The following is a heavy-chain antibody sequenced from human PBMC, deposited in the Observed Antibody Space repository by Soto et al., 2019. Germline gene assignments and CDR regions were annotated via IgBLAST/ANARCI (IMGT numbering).Heavy chain of an antibody. V-gene: IGHV1-2*02. CDR3: ARDGARGYCRSTSCHPPFGYYYYGMDV. CDR1: GYTFTGYY. CDR2: INPNSGGT. D-gene: IGHD2-2*01. Sequence: ASVKVSCKASGYTFTGYYMHWVRQAPGQGLEWMGWINPNSGGTNYAQKFQGRVTMTRDTSISTAYMELSRLRSDDTAVYYCARDGARGYCRSTSCHPPFGYYYYGMDVWGQGTTVTVSS. J-gene: IGHJ6*02.